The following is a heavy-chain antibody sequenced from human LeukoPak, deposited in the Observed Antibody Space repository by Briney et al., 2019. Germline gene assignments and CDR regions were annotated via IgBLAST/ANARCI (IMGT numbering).Heavy chain of an antibody. V-gene: IGHV4-59*01. D-gene: IGHD6-19*01. Sequence: SETLSLTCTVSGGSISSYYWSWIRQPPGKGLEWIGYICYSGSTNYNPSLKSRVTISVDTSKNQFSLKLSSVTAADTAVYYCAREYSSGYYYYYMDVWGKGTTVTVSS. CDR2: ICYSGST. J-gene: IGHJ6*03. CDR3: AREYSSGYYYYYMDV. CDR1: GGSISSYY.